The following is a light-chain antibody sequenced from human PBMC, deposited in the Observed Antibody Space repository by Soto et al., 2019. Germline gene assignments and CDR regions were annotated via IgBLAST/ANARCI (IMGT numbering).Light chain of an antibody. J-gene: IGKJ1*01. CDR3: QQYNTYSLT. V-gene: IGKV1-5*01. Sequence: DIQITQSPSSLSASVGDRVTITCRASQNINTWLAWYQQKPGKAPKFLIYDASTLSSGVPSRFSGSGSGTEFTLTISRLQPDDFATYYCQQYNTYSLTFGQGTKVDIK. CDR1: QNINTW. CDR2: DAS.